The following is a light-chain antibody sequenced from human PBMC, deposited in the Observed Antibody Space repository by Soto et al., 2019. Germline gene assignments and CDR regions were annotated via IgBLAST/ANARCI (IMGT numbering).Light chain of an antibody. J-gene: IGKJ4*01. CDR2: GAS. CDR3: QQSYSTPHT. V-gene: IGKV1-39*01. CDR1: QSFSSY. Sequence: DIEMTQSPSSLSASVGDRVTITCRASQSFSSYLNWYQQKPGQAPNFLIYGASSLQSGVPSRFSGSGSGTEFTLTISSLQPEDFATYYCQQSYSTPHTFGGGTKVEI.